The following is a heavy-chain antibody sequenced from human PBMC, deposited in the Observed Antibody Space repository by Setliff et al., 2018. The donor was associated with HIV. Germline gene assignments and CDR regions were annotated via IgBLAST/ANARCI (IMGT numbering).Heavy chain of an antibody. CDR1: GFNFGDYA. D-gene: IGHD1-26*01. J-gene: IGHJ6*02. CDR3: TRDLGGSYYYGMDV. Sequence: GGSLRLSCTASGFNFGDYAMSWVRQAPGKGLEWVGFIRSKAYGGTTEYAASVKGRFTISRDDSKSIAYLQMNSLKTEDTAVYYCTRDLGGSYYYGMDVWGQGTTFTVSS. V-gene: IGHV3-49*04. CDR2: IRSKAYGGTT.